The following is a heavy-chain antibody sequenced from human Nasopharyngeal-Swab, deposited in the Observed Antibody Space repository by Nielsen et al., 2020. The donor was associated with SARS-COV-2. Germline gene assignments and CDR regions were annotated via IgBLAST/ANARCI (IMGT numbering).Heavy chain of an antibody. Sequence: GGSLRLSCAASGFTFSSYAMSWVRQAPGKGLEWVSAISGSGGSTYYADSVKGRFTISRDNSKNTLYLQMNSLRAEDTAVHYCAPRVGATTGLDYWGQGTLVTVSS. D-gene: IGHD1-26*01. CDR3: APRVGATTGLDY. V-gene: IGHV3-23*01. CDR1: GFTFSSYA. J-gene: IGHJ4*02. CDR2: ISGSGGST.